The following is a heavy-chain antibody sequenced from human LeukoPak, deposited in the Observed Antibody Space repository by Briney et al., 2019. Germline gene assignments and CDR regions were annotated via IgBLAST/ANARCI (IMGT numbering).Heavy chain of an antibody. J-gene: IGHJ4*02. D-gene: IGHD2-2*01. V-gene: IGHV4-34*01. CDR1: GGSFSGYY. Sequence: PSETLSLTCAVYGGSFSGYYWSWIRQPPGKGLEWIGEINHSGSTNYNPSLKSRVTISVDTSKNKFSLKLSSVTGAATAVYYCARREGVVPESRRDWGQGSLVTVYS. CDR3: ARREGVVPESRRD. CDR2: INHSGST.